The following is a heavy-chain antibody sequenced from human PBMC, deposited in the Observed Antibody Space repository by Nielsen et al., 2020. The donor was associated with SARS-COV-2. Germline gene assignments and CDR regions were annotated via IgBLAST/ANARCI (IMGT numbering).Heavy chain of an antibody. CDR2: IYSGGSST. V-gene: IGHV3-23*03. D-gene: IGHD6-19*01. CDR1: GFTFSSYA. J-gene: IGHJ6*02. Sequence: GESLKISCAASGFTFSSYAMSWVRQAPGKGLEWVSVIYSGGSSTYYADSVKGRFTISRDNSKNTLYLQMNSLRAEDTAVYYCARGALAVAGTYYYYGMDVWGQGTTVTVSS. CDR3: ARGALAVAGTYYYYGMDV.